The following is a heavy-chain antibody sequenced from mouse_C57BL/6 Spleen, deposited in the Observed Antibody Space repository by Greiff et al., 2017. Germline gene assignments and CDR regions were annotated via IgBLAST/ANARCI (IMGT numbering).Heavy chain of an antibody. CDR1: GFTFSDYG. CDR3: ARPSLQLVLDY. Sequence: VQLKESGGGLVKPGGSLKLSCAASGFTFSDYGMHWVRQAPEKGLEWVAYIRSGSSTIYSADTVKGRFAISRDNAKNTLFLQMTLLRSEDTARYYCARPSLQLVLDYWGQGTTLTVSS. D-gene: IGHD4-1*02. J-gene: IGHJ2*01. CDR2: IRSGSSTI. V-gene: IGHV5-17*01.